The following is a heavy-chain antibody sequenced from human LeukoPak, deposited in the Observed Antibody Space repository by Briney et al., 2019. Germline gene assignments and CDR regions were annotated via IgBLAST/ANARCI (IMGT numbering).Heavy chain of an antibody. J-gene: IGHJ4*02. Sequence: PSETLSLTCAVYGGSFSGYYWSWIRQPPGKGLEWIGEINHSGSTNYNPSLKSRVTISVDTSKNQFSLKLSSVTAADTAVYYCARVRDPIAYYFDYWGQGTLVTVSS. CDR1: GGSFSGYY. D-gene: IGHD2-21*01. V-gene: IGHV4-34*01. CDR2: INHSGST. CDR3: ARVRDPIAYYFDY.